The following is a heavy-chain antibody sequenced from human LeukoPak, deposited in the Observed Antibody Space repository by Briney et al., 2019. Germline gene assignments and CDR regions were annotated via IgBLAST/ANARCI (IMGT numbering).Heavy chain of an antibody. D-gene: IGHD3-3*01. CDR2: IYYSGST. CDR1: GGSISSGGYY. Sequence: SETLSLTCTVSGGSISSGGYYWSWIRQHPGKGLVWIGYIYYSGSTYYNPSLKSRVTISVDTSKNQFSLKLSSVTAADTAVYYCARARTIFGVVMFDYWGQGTLVTVSS. V-gene: IGHV4-31*03. CDR3: ARARTIFGVVMFDY. J-gene: IGHJ4*02.